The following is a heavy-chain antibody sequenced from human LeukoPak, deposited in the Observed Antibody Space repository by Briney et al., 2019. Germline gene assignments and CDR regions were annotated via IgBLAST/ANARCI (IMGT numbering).Heavy chain of an antibody. CDR2: ISAYNGNT. CDR3: AREYYDILRYYYGMDV. Sequence: ASVKVSCKASGYTFTSYGISWVRQAPGQGLERMGWISAYNGNTNYAQKLQGRVTMTTDTSTSTAYMELRSLRSDDTAVYYCAREYYDILRYYYGMDVWGQGTTVTVSS. V-gene: IGHV1-18*01. D-gene: IGHD3-9*01. CDR1: GYTFTSYG. J-gene: IGHJ6*02.